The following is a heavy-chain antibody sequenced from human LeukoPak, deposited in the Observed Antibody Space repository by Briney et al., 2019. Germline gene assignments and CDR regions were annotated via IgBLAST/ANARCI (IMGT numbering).Heavy chain of an antibody. CDR1: GFTFSSYA. CDR3: ARDFNGGSSWFYYFDY. J-gene: IGHJ4*02. V-gene: IGHV3-30*04. Sequence: GGSLRLSCVVSGFTFSSYAMHWVRQAPGKGLVWVALISYDGSDKFYADSLKGRFTISRDNAKNSLYLQMNSLRAEDTAVYYCARDFNGGSSWFYYFDYWGQGTLVTVSS. D-gene: IGHD6-13*01. CDR2: ISYDGSDK.